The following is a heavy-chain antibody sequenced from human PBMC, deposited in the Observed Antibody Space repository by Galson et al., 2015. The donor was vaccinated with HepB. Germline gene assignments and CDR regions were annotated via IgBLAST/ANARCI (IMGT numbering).Heavy chain of an antibody. CDR3: ARDRGDYYYYDY. J-gene: IGHJ4*02. Sequence: LRLSCAASGFRFSTYGMHWVRRAPGKGLEWVAFIWYDGGDKYYADSVKGRFTISRDNSKSTLYLQMNSLRAEDTAVYFCARDRGDYYYYDYWGQGTLVTISS. V-gene: IGHV3-33*08. D-gene: IGHD1-26*01. CDR2: IWYDGGDK. CDR1: GFRFSTYG.